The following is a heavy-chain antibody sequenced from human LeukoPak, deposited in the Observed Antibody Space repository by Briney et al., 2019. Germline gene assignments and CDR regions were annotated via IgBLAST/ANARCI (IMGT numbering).Heavy chain of an antibody. J-gene: IGHJ6*03. CDR1: GFTFSDYY. Sequence: GGSLRLSCAASGFTFSDYYMSWIRQAPGKELEWVSYISSSGSTIYYADSVKGRFTISRDNAKNSLYLQMNSLRAEDTAVYYCARDREYSSSWRTYYYYYYMDVWGKGTTVTVSS. CDR3: ARDREYSSSWRTYYYYYYMDV. V-gene: IGHV3-11*04. D-gene: IGHD6-13*01. CDR2: ISSSGSTI.